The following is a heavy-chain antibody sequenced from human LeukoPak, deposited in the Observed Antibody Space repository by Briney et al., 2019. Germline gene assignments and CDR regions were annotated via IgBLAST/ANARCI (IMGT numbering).Heavy chain of an antibody. V-gene: IGHV3-53*01. CDR3: LGELTASHGMDV. J-gene: IGHJ6*02. Sequence: GGSLRLSCAASGSTVSSNYMSWVRQAPGKGLEWVSVIYSGGSTYYADSVKGRFTISRDNSKNTLYLQMNSLRAEDTAVYYCLGELTASHGMDVWGQGTTVTVSS. CDR2: IYSGGST. CDR1: GSTVSSNY. D-gene: IGHD3-10*01.